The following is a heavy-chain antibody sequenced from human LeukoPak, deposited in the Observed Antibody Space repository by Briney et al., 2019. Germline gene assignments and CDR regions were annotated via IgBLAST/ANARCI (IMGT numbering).Heavy chain of an antibody. CDR3: AREQGGTIDY. J-gene: IGHJ4*02. CDR2: IKSNSGGT. Sequence: ASVTVSCKPSGYSFIRYYMHWVRQAPAQGLEWMGWIKSNSGGTHYAQKFQGRVTMSRDTSIPPTYRELSRLTSDDTAVYYCAREQGGTIDYWGQGTLVTVSS. D-gene: IGHD1-7*01. V-gene: IGHV1-2*02. CDR1: GYSFIRYY.